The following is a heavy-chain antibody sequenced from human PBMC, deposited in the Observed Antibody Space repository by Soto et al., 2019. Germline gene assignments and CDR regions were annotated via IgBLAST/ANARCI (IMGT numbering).Heavy chain of an antibody. CDR1: GGSISSSSYY. J-gene: IGHJ4*02. CDR2: IYYSGST. Sequence: SETLSLTCTVSGGSISSSSYYWGWIRQPPGKGLEWIGSIYYSGSTYYNPSLKSRVTISVDTSKNQFSLKLSSVTAADTAVYYCARHMNYYGSGSKPGGRFDYWGQGTLVTVSS. CDR3: ARHMNYYGSGSKPGGRFDY. D-gene: IGHD3-10*01. V-gene: IGHV4-39*01.